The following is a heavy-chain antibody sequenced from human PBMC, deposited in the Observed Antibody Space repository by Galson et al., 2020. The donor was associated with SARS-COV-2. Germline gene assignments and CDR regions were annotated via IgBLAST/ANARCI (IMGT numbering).Heavy chain of an antibody. V-gene: IGHV3-48*02. CDR1: GFTFSTSY. Sequence: GGYLRLSCAASGFTFSTSYMSWVRQAPGKGLEWLSYIGGSSDVIKYADSVKGRFTISRDNAKNLLYLQMNSLRDEDTAVYYCAGWYIRFWDQGTLVTVSS. CDR2: IGGSSDVI. J-gene: IGHJ4*02. D-gene: IGHD6-19*01. CDR3: AGWYIRF.